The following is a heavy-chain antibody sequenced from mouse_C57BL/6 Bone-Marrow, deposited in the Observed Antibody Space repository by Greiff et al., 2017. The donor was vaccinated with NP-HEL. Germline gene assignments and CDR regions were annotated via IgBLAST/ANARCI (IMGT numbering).Heavy chain of an antibody. CDR3: ASYYYGSSPYYYAMDY. D-gene: IGHD1-1*01. J-gene: IGHJ4*01. V-gene: IGHV1-50*01. Sequence: VKLQQPGAELVKPGASVKLSCKASGYTFTSYWMQWVKQRPGQGLEWIGEIDPSDSYTNYNQKFKGKATLTVDTSSSTAYMQLSSLTSEDSAVYYCASYYYGSSPYYYAMDYWGQGTSVTVSS. CDR2: IDPSDSYT. CDR1: GYTFTSYW.